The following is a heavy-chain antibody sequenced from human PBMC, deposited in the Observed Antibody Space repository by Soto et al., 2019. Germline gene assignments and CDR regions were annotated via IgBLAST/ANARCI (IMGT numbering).Heavy chain of an antibody. CDR1: GGTFSSYA. D-gene: IGHD3-16*02. V-gene: IGHV1-69*13. J-gene: IGHJ4*02. CDR3: ATDLFPDYADAWVTFRPADY. CDR2: IIPIFGTA. Sequence: ASVKVSCKASGGTFSSYAISWVRQAPGQGLEWMGGIIPIFGTANYAQKFQGRVTITADESTDTAYMELSSLRSEDTAVYYCATDLFPDYADAWVTFRPADYWGQGTQVTVSS.